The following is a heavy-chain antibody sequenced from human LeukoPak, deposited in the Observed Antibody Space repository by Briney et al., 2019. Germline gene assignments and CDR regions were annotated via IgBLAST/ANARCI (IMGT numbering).Heavy chain of an antibody. CDR2: ISGSGAGT. D-gene: IGHD4-17*01. V-gene: IGHV3-23*01. CDR3: AKDRVEGPTADVFDV. CDR1: GFTFSSYG. Sequence: GGSLRLSCAASGFTFSSYGMNWVRQAAGKGLEWVSGISGSGAGTYYADSVKGRSTISRDNSKNMLVLQMNSLRVEDTAVYYCAKDRVEGPTADVFDVWGQGTKVTVSS. J-gene: IGHJ3*01.